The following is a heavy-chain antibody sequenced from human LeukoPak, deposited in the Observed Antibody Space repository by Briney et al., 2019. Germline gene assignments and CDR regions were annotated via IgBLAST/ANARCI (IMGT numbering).Heavy chain of an antibody. CDR2: IHYSGST. Sequence: SETLSLTCTVSGGSISSYFWRWIRQPPGKGPEWIAYIHYSGSTNYNPSLKSRVSISVDTSKNQFSLKMSSVTAADTAVYYCARDKANWGSPYYFDSWGQGTLVTVSS. CDR1: GGSISSYF. D-gene: IGHD7-27*01. V-gene: IGHV4-59*01. CDR3: ARDKANWGSPYYFDS. J-gene: IGHJ4*02.